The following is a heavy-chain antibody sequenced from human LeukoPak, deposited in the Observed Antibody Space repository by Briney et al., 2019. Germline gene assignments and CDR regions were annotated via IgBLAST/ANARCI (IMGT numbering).Heavy chain of an antibody. CDR2: ISHDAKSN. Sequence: PGGSLRLSCATSGFTFSSYGMHWVRQVPGEGLEWVAVISHDAKSNYHIDSVKGRFTISRDNSKNTLYLQMNSLRAEDTAVYYCAREPGIAAAGTYYYYYMDVWGKGTTVTISS. D-gene: IGHD6-13*01. CDR3: AREPGIAAAGTYYYYYMDV. CDR1: GFTFSSYG. V-gene: IGHV3-30*03. J-gene: IGHJ6*03.